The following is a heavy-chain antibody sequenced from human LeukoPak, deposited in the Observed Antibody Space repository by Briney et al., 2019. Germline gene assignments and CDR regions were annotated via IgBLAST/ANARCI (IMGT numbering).Heavy chain of an antibody. CDR1: GGSFSGYY. J-gene: IGHJ6*03. CDR3: ARSVEGYCRGGSCYSYSYYMDV. Sequence: PSETLSLTCAVYGGSFSGYYWSWIRQPPGKGLEWIGEINHSGSTNYNPSLKSRVTISVDTSKNQFSLKLSSVTAADTAVYYCARSVEGYCRGGSCYSYSYYMDVWGKGTTVTISS. CDR2: INHSGST. V-gene: IGHV4-34*01. D-gene: IGHD2-15*01.